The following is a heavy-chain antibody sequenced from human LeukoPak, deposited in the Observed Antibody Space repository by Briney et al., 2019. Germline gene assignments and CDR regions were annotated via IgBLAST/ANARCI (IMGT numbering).Heavy chain of an antibody. CDR3: ARGARRESEAFDI. J-gene: IGHJ3*02. V-gene: IGHV4-61*01. Sequence: SETLSLTCTVSGGFISSSNYYWNWIRQPPGKGLEWIGYIYYSGSTNYSPSLKSRVAISVGTSKNQFSLKLRSVTAADTAIYYCARGARRESEAFDIWGQGTMVTVAS. CDR1: GGFISSSNYY. D-gene: IGHD5-24*01. CDR2: IYYSGST.